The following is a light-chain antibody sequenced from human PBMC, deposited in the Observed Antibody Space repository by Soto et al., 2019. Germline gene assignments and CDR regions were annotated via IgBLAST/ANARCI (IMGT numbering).Light chain of an antibody. Sequence: QPVLTQSPSASASLGASVKLTCTLSSGHSSYTIAWHQQQPEKGPRYLMKLNSDGSHSKGDGIPDRFSGSSSGAERYLTISSLQSEDEADYYCQTWGSGVVFGGGTKGTVL. CDR2: LNSDGSH. CDR3: QTWGSGVV. CDR1: SGHSSYT. J-gene: IGLJ2*01. V-gene: IGLV4-69*01.